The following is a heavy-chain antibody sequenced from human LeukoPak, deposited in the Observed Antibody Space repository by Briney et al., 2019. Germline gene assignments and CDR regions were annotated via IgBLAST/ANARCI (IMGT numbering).Heavy chain of an antibody. CDR2: IYFSGST. D-gene: IGHD3-10*01. CDR3: ARRYYGSGTNYFDY. Sequence: SETLSLTCTVSGGSISSTSYYWGWIRQPPGKGLEWIGNIYFSGSTYYNPSVKSRITMSIDKSKNHFSLNLSSVTAADTAVYYCARRYYGSGTNYFDYWGQGTLVTVSS. CDR1: GGSISSTSYY. J-gene: IGHJ4*02. V-gene: IGHV4-39*07.